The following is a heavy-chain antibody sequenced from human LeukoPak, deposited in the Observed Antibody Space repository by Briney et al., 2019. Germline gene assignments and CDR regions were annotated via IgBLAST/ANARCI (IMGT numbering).Heavy chain of an antibody. J-gene: IGHJ4*02. CDR3: AREVNSNYEGIDY. CDR2: INPNSGGT. V-gene: IGHV1-2*02. CDR1: GYTLTGYY. D-gene: IGHD4-11*01. Sequence: GASVKVSCKASGYTLTGYYMHWVRQAPGQGLEWMGWINPNSGGTNYAQKFQGRVTMTRDTSISTAYMELSRLRSDDTAVYYCAREVNSNYEGIDYWGQGALVTVSS.